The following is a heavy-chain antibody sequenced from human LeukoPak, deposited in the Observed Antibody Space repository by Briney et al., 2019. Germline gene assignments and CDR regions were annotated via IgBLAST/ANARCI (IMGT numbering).Heavy chain of an antibody. Sequence: GRSLRLSCAASGFTFSGYGMHWVRQAPGKGLEWVAAIWYDGSNKYYADSVKGRFTISRDNSKNTLYLQMNSLRAEDTAVYYCAKDISTAGIVGATTNYWGQGTLVTVSS. J-gene: IGHJ4*02. D-gene: IGHD1-26*01. CDR2: IWYDGSNK. CDR1: GFTFSGYG. V-gene: IGHV3-33*06. CDR3: AKDISTAGIVGATTNY.